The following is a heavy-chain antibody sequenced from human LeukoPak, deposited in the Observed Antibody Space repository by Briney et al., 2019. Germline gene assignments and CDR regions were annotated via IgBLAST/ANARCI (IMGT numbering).Heavy chain of an antibody. D-gene: IGHD1-1*01. CDR1: GFTVSSNY. CDR2: IYNGGST. J-gene: IGHJ5*02. V-gene: IGHV3-53*01. Sequence: GGSLRLSCAASGFTVSSNYMSWVRQAPGKGLEWLSVIYNGGSTYYADSVKGRFSISRDNSKNTLYLQMNSLTAEDTAVYYCVRGWQQLGSWGRGTLVTVSS. CDR3: VRGWQQLGS.